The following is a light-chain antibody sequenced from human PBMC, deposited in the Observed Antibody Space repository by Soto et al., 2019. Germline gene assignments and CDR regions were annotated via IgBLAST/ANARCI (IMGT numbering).Light chain of an antibody. V-gene: IGKV3-11*01. CDR2: DAS. Sequence: EIVLTQSPDTLPLSPGERASLSCRASQSVGDYLAWYQQKPGQAPRLLIYDASNRAAGVPYRFRGSGSGTDFTLTISSVEPEDFGVYYCQQRSDWPPITFGQGTRLEIK. CDR1: QSVGDY. J-gene: IGKJ5*01. CDR3: QQRSDWPPIT.